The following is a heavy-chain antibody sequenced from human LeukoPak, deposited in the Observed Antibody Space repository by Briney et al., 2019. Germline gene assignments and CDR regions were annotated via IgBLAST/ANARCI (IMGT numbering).Heavy chain of an antibody. CDR2: IYYSGST. V-gene: IGHV4-39*07. Sequence: SETLSLTCTVSGGSISSSSYYWGWIRQPPGKGLEWIGSIYYSGSTYYNPSLKSRVTISVDTSKNQFSLKLSSVTAADTAVYYCARDERYYYYDSSGYYDYWGQGTLVTVSS. CDR1: GGSISSSSYY. CDR3: ARDERYYYYDSSGYYDY. J-gene: IGHJ4*02. D-gene: IGHD3-22*01.